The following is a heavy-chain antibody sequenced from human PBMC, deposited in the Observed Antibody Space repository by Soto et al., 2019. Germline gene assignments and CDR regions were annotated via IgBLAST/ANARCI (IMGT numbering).Heavy chain of an antibody. J-gene: IGHJ4*02. CDR1: GGSISSSSYY. D-gene: IGHD6-13*01. CDR3: ARLEEQLDFDY. V-gene: IGHV4-39*01. CDR2: IYYSGST. Sequence: SSETLSLTCTVSGGSISSSSYYWGWIRQPPGKGLEWIGSIYYSGSTYYNPSLKSRVTISVDTSKNQYSLKLSSVTAADTAVYYCARLEEQLDFDYWGQGTLVTVSS.